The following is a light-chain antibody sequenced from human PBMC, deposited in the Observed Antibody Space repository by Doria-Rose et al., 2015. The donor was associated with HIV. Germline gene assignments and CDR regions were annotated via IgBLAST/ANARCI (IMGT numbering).Light chain of an antibody. Sequence: TQSPGTLSLSPGERATLSCRASQSFSSTYLAWYQQKPGQAPSLLIYDGSTRATGIPDRFGASGSGTDSTLTINRLEPEDFALYYCHQYGTSWTFGQGTKVEI. V-gene: IGKV3-20*01. J-gene: IGKJ1*01. CDR1: QSFSSTY. CDR3: HQYGTSWT. CDR2: DGS.